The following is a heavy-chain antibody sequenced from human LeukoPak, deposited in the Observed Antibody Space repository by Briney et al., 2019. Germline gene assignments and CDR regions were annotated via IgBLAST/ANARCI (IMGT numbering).Heavy chain of an antibody. Sequence: SGPTLVNPTQTLTLTCTFSGFSLSTSGRYVSWIRQPPGKALEWLARIDWDDDKYYSASLKTRLTISKDTSKNQVVLTMTNMDPVDTATYFCARIEVATRAHFDYWGQGTLVTASS. D-gene: IGHD5-12*01. CDR1: GFSLSTSGRY. J-gene: IGHJ4*02. CDR2: IDWDDDK. CDR3: ARIEVATRAHFDY. V-gene: IGHV2-70*11.